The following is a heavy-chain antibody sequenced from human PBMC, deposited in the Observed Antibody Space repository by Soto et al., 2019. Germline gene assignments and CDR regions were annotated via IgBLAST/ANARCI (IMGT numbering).Heavy chain of an antibody. Sequence: EVQLVETGGGLIQPGGSLRLSCAASGFNVSRNYMNWIRQAPGKGLEWVALVFTDGNTFYADSVKGRFTISRDSSKNTLSLQMNSLRAEDTAVYYCATRKAPTGRYYFDSWGQGTLVTVSS. CDR1: GFNVSRNY. J-gene: IGHJ4*02. V-gene: IGHV3-53*02. CDR2: VFTDGNT. D-gene: IGHD6-13*01. CDR3: ATRKAPTGRYYFDS.